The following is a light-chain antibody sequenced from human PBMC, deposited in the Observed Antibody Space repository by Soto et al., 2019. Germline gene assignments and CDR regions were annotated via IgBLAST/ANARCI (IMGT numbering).Light chain of an antibody. CDR3: QQYSEWPWT. V-gene: IGKV3-15*01. CDR1: QSVSSS. Sequence: EIVMTQSPATLSVSPGERATLSCRASQSVSSSAAWYQHKPGQTPRPLMHGASTRAIGIPARFSGSGSGTEFTLTISSLQSEDFAVYYCQQYSEWPWTFGQGTKV. J-gene: IGKJ1*01. CDR2: GAS.